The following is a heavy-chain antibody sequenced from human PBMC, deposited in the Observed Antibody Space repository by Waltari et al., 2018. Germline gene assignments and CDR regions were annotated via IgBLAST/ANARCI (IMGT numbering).Heavy chain of an antibody. CDR2: IYHTVTT. Sequence: QVQLQESGPGLVKPSGTLSLICSVSGGSISSPYWWTWVRQSPGKGLEWIGEIYHTVTTNYKPSLKRRVTISLDKSKNQFSLKLTSVTAADTAVYYCARGRGANINTIRGVFDIWGQGTMVTVSS. J-gene: IGHJ3*02. V-gene: IGHV4-4*02. CDR1: GGSISSPYW. CDR3: ARGRGANINTIRGVFDI. D-gene: IGHD3-10*01.